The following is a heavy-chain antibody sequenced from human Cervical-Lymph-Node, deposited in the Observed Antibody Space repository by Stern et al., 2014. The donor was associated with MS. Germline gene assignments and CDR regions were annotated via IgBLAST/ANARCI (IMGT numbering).Heavy chain of an antibody. Sequence: VQLVESGAEVRKPGSSVKVSCRASGGTINTYAVSWVRQAPGQGLEWMGAIVPVFDKTKNAQRFQERVTITADESTSTVYMELSGLTSEDTAVYYCARERGNTYGFDYWGQGTLVTVSS. D-gene: IGHD4-23*01. V-gene: IGHV1-69*01. CDR3: ARERGNTYGFDY. J-gene: IGHJ4*02. CDR2: IVPVFDKT. CDR1: GGTINTYA.